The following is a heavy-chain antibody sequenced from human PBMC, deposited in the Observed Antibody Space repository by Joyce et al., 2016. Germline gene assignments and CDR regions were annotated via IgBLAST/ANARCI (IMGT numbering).Heavy chain of an antibody. CDR1: GFTFSAVG. J-gene: IGHJ4*02. CDR3: AKDRGWGLLSSWYFDY. V-gene: IGHV3-30*18. D-gene: IGHD1-26*01. Sequence: QVQLVESGGGVVQPGRSLRISCAVSGFTFSAVGGDCGSRAQGKGGKWVGVMSYEGTNEYYADSVKCGFTIPRGKSKNTLSRQKNSLRAEDTALYYCAKDRGWGLLSSWYFDYWGQGTLVTVSS. CDR2: MSYEGTNE.